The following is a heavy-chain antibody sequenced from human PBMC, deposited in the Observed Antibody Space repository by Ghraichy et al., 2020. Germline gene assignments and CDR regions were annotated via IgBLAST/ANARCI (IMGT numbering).Heavy chain of an antibody. Sequence: ASVKVSCKASGYTFTSYDINWVRQATGQGLEWMGWMNPNSGNTGYAQKFQGRVTMTRNTSISTAYMELSSLRSEDTAVYYCARGLVVGATFWFDPWGQGTLVTVSS. J-gene: IGHJ5*02. CDR2: MNPNSGNT. CDR3: ARGLVVGATFWFDP. CDR1: GYTFTSYD. D-gene: IGHD1-26*01. V-gene: IGHV1-8*01.